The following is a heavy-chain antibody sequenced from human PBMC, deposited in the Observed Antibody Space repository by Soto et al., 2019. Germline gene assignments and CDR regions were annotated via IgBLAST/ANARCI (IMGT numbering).Heavy chain of an antibody. CDR1: GGSISSSSYY. V-gene: IGHV4-39*01. D-gene: IGHD1-26*01. J-gene: IGHJ5*02. CDR2: IYYSGST. CDR3: ARHGIGFDP. Sequence: QLQLQESGPGLVEPSETLSLTCTVSGGSISSSSYYWGWIRQPPGKGLEWIGSIYYSGSTYYNPSLRSRVTISVDTSKNQFSLKLSSVTAADTAVYYCARHGIGFDPWGQGTLVTVSS.